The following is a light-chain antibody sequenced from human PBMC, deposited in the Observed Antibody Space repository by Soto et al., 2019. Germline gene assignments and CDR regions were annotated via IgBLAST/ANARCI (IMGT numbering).Light chain of an antibody. V-gene: IGKV1-39*01. CDR1: QNIITY. CDR2: AAS. J-gene: IGKJ5*01. CDR3: QQRSSWPLT. Sequence: DIKMTQSPYSLSANVGDRVTITCLASQNIITYSNWYQQKPGKAPKLLIYAASSLQSGVPSRFSGSGSGTSFSLTISSLEPEDFAIYYCQQRSSWPLTFGQGTLLEV.